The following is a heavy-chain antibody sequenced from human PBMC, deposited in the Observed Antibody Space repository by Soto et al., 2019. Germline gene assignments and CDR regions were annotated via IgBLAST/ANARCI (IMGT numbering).Heavy chain of an antibody. CDR3: SKVTISRYDYYGMDV. Sequence: GGSLRLSCAASGFTFDDYAMHWVRQAPGKGLEWVSGISWNSSSIYYADSVKGRFTISRDNAKDSLYLQMNSLRAEDTALYYCSKVTISRYDYYGMDVWGQGTTVTVSS. CDR2: ISWNSSSI. D-gene: IGHD2-21*01. J-gene: IGHJ6*02. V-gene: IGHV3-9*01. CDR1: GFTFDDYA.